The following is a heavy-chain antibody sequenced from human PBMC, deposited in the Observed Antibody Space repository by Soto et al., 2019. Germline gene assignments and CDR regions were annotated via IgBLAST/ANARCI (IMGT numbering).Heavy chain of an antibody. Sequence: QVQVVESGGGVVQPGGCLRLSCATSGFTFANYAIHWVRQAPGKGLEWVAVISYDGSNKYYADSVKGRFTISRDNSKNTLYLQMNSLRVEDTALYHCVRDVEFPDYYYFDHWGQGTLVTVSS. J-gene: IGHJ4*02. CDR1: GFTFANYA. CDR3: VRDVEFPDYYYFDH. V-gene: IGHV3-30-3*01. D-gene: IGHD4-17*01. CDR2: ISYDGSNK.